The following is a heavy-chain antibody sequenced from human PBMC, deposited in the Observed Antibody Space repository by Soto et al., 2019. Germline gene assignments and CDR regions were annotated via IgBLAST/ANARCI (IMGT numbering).Heavy chain of an antibody. V-gene: IGHV3-30*18. CDR1: GFTFSSYG. CDR2: ISYDGSNK. CDR3: AKGLYDFWSGPLRLDLYYYYGMDV. Sequence: GGSLRLSCAASGFTFSSYGMHWVRQAPGKGLEWVAVISYDGSNKYYADSVKGRFTISRDNSKNTLYLQMNSLRAEDTAVYYCAKGLYDFWSGPLRLDLYYYYGMDVWGQGTTVTVSS. D-gene: IGHD3-3*01. J-gene: IGHJ6*02.